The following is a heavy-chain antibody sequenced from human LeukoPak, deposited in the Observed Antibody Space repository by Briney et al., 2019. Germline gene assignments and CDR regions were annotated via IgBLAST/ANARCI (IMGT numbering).Heavy chain of an antibody. J-gene: IGHJ4*02. D-gene: IGHD2-8*01. CDR1: GGTFSSYA. Sequence: SVKVSCKASGGTFSSYAISWVRQAPGQGLEWMGGIIPIFGTANYAQRFQGRVTITTDESTSTAYMELSSLRSEDTAVYYCARDLGVYCTNGVCYTGRNSSSWDDYWGQGTLVTVSS. CDR2: IIPIFGTA. CDR3: ARDLGVYCTNGVCYTGRNSSSWDDY. V-gene: IGHV1-69*05.